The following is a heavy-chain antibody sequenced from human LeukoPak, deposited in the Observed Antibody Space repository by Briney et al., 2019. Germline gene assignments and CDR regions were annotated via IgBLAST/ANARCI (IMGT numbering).Heavy chain of an antibody. D-gene: IGHD2-2*01. CDR3: TRYLGYCSSTSCPRGYNWFDP. J-gene: IGHJ5*02. CDR2: IRSKAYGGTT. CDR1: GFTFGDYA. V-gene: IGHV3-49*04. Sequence: GGSLRLSCTASGFTFGDYAMSWVRQAPGKGLEWVGFIRSKAYGGTTEYAASVKGRFTISRDDSKSIAYLQMNSLKTEDTAVYYCTRYLGYCSSTSCPRGYNWFDPWGQGTLVTVSS.